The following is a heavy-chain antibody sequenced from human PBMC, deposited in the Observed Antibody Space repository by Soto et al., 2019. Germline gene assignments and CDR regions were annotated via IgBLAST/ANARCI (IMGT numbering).Heavy chain of an antibody. J-gene: IGHJ6*02. CDR1: GFTFSNAW. CDR3: TTYQIVLVPAAIGSGYYYYYYGMDV. Sequence: GGSLRLSCAASGFTFSNAWMNWVRQAPGKGLEWVGRIKSKTDGGTTDYAAPVKGRFTISRDDSKNTLYLQMNSLKTEDTAVYYCTTYQIVLVPAAIGSGYYYYYYGMDVWGQGTTVTVSS. CDR2: IKSKTDGGTT. V-gene: IGHV3-15*07. D-gene: IGHD2-2*02.